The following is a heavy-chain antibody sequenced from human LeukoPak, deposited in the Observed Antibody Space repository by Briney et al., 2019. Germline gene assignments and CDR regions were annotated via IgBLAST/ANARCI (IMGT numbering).Heavy chain of an antibody. Sequence: GGSLRLSCAASGFTFSDYYMSWIRQAPGKGLEWDSYISSSGSTIYYADSVKGRFTISRDNAKNSLYLQMNSLRAEDTAVYYCARALWPWQLYFDYWGQGTLVTVSS. V-gene: IGHV3-11*04. J-gene: IGHJ4*02. CDR1: GFTFSDYY. D-gene: IGHD6-13*01. CDR2: ISSSGSTI. CDR3: ARALWPWQLYFDY.